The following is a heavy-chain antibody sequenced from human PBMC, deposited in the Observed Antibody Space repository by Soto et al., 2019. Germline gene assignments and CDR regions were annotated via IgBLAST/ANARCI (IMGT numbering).Heavy chain of an antibody. V-gene: IGHV4-31*03. J-gene: IGHJ4*02. D-gene: IGHD5-18*01. CDR3: SRGILV. CDR2: ISYGGST. CDR1: GGSINSGSYC. Sequence: QVQLQESGPGLVKPSQTLSLTCTVYGGSINSGSYCWSWIRQHPGKGLDWIGCISYGGSTSYNPSLKSRVTISVDTSKNQCSLKLTSVTAADTAVYYGSRGILVWGQGALITVSS.